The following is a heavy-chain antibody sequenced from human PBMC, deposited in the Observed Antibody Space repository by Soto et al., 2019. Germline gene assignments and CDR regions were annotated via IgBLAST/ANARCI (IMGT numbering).Heavy chain of an antibody. J-gene: IGHJ6*02. CDR1: GDTFKNCV. CDR2: IIPLFGTT. CDR3: AAELGFGKLTVV. V-gene: IGHV1-69*01. D-gene: IGHD7-27*01. Sequence: QVQVVQSGVEVRRPGSSVKVSCKASGDTFKNCVISWVRQAPGQGLEWMGGIIPLFGTTDFAQRFQGRLTITTDESTTTAYMELRRLRSGDTATYYCAAELGFGKLTVVWGQGATVIVSS.